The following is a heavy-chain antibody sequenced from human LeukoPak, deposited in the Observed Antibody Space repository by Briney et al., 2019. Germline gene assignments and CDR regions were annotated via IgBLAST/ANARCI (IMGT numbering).Heavy chain of an antibody. D-gene: IGHD6-13*01. CDR1: GFTFSSYA. CDR3: ARAGPSSSWHQFDY. Sequence: GTSLRLSCAASGFTFSSYAMHWVRQAPGKGLEWVAAISYDGSNRYYADSVKGRFTISRDNSKNTLYLQMNSLRAEETAVYYCARAGPSSSWHQFDYWGQGTLVTVSS. CDR2: ISYDGSNR. V-gene: IGHV3-30*14. J-gene: IGHJ4*02.